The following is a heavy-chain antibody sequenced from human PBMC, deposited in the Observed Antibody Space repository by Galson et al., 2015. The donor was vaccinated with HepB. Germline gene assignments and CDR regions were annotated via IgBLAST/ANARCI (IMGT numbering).Heavy chain of an antibody. Sequence: SLRLSCAASGFTVSSNYMSWVRQAPGKGLEWVSVIYSGGSTYYADSVKGRFTISRDNSKNTLYLQMNSLRAEDTAVYYCARGRPFHYYDSSGYYQLDYWGQGTLVTVSS. CDR3: ARGRPFHYYDSSGYYQLDY. CDR2: IYSGGST. V-gene: IGHV3-53*01. D-gene: IGHD3-22*01. J-gene: IGHJ4*02. CDR1: GFTVSSNY.